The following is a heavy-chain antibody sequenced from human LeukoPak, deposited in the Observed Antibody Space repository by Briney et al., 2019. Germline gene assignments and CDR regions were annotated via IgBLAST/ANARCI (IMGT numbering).Heavy chain of an antibody. CDR2: ISGSSGST. J-gene: IGHJ4*02. D-gene: IGHD1-26*01. CDR3: AKGQQWELPLDY. Sequence: PGGSLRLSCAASGFTFSNYAMSWVRQAPGKGLQWFSVISGSSGSTYYADSVKGRFTISRDNSKNTLYLQMNSLRAEDTAVYYCAKGQQWELPLDYWGQGTLVTVSS. CDR1: GFTFSNYA. V-gene: IGHV3-23*01.